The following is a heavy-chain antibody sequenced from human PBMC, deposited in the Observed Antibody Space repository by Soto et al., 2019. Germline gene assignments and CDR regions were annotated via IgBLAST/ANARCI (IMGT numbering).Heavy chain of an antibody. CDR3: ARHLYCSGGSCGDPYYYYYYMDV. V-gene: IGHV5-51*01. D-gene: IGHD2-15*01. J-gene: IGHJ6*03. CDR2: IYPGDSDT. CDR1: GYSFTSYW. Sequence: GESLKISCKGSGYSFTSYWIGWVRQMPGKGLEWMGIIYPGDSDTRYSPSFQGQVTISADKSISTAYLQWSSLKASDTAMYYRARHLYCSGGSCGDPYYYYYYMDVWGKGTTVTVSS.